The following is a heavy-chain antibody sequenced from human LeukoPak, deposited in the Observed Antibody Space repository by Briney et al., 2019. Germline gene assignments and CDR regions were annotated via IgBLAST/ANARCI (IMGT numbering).Heavy chain of an antibody. CDR3: ARDRGGYCSSTSCYPSYGMDV. J-gene: IGHJ6*02. CDR1: GFTFSSYG. D-gene: IGHD2-2*01. V-gene: IGHV3-33*01. Sequence: SLRLSCAASGFTFSSYGMHWVRQAPGKGLEWVAVIWYDGSNKYYADSVKGRFTISRDNSKNTLYLQMNSLRAEDTAVYYCARDRGGYCSSTSCYPSYGMDVWGQGTTVTVSS. CDR2: IWYDGSNK.